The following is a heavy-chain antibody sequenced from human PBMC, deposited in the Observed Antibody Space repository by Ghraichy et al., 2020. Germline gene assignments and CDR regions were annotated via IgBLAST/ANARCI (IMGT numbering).Heavy chain of an antibody. Sequence: GGSLRLSCTASGFTFGDYAMSWVRQAPGKGLEWVGFIRSKAYGGTTEYAASVKGRFTISRDDSKSIAYLQMNSLKTEDTAVYYCTRELATMVRGVITNWFDPWGQGTLVTVSS. D-gene: IGHD3-10*01. V-gene: IGHV3-49*04. CDR1: GFTFGDYA. J-gene: IGHJ5*02. CDR3: TRELATMVRGVITNWFDP. CDR2: IRSKAYGGTT.